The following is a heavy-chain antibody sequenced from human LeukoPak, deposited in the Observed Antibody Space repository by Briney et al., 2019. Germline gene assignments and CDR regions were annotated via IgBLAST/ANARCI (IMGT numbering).Heavy chain of an antibody. CDR3: GKDWKLDY. CDR1: GFTFSNYA. J-gene: IGHJ4*02. D-gene: IGHD1-1*01. CDR2: ISDNGGDR. V-gene: IGHV3-23*01. Sequence: GGSLRLSCDASGFTFSNYAMSWVRQAPGKGLEWVSAISDNGGDRKYADSVKGRFTISRDNSKSTLFLQMNSLRVEDTAIYYCGKDWKLDYWGQGALVTVSS.